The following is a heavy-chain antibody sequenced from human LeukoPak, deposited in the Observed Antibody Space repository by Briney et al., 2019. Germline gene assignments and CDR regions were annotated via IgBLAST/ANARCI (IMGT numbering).Heavy chain of an antibody. V-gene: IGHV4-30-2*01. D-gene: IGHD5-12*01. J-gene: IGHJ3*02. Sequence: SETLSFTYAVSGGSISSGGYSWSWVRQPPGEGLEWVGYIYLSGSTYYNPSLQSRVTISLDRSKNQFSLKLSSMTAADTAVYYCASGNTGYDRDSFDIWGQGTMVTVSS. CDR2: IYLSGST. CDR3: ASGNTGYDRDSFDI. CDR1: GGSISSGGYS.